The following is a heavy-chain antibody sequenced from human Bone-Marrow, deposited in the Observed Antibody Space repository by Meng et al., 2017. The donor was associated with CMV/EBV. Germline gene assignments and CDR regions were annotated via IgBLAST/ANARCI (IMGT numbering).Heavy chain of an antibody. V-gene: IGHV3-72*01. D-gene: IGHD1-7*01. Sequence: FTFRDHYIDWVRQAPGEGLEWVARLSNKANSYFTEYAASVKGRFTISRDDSKNSMYLQMNSLKMEDTAVYYCARVKLGLGPNKVFDYWGQGTLVTVSS. CDR2: LSNKANSYFT. CDR3: ARVKLGLGPNKVFDY. CDR1: FTFRDHY. J-gene: IGHJ4*02.